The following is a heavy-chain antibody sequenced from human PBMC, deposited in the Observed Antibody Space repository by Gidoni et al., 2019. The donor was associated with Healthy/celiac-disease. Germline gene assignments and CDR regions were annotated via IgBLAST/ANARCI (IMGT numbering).Heavy chain of an antibody. J-gene: IGHJ6*02. CDR3: AKDYLYCSSTSCYKGYGMDV. V-gene: IGHV3-23*01. Sequence: EVQLLESGGGLVQPGGSLRLSCAASGFPFSSYAMTWVRQAPGKGLEWVSAISGSGCSTYYADSVKGRFTISRDNSKNTLYLQMNSLRAEDTAVYYCAKDYLYCSSTSCYKGYGMDVWGQGTTVTVSS. CDR2: ISGSGCST. D-gene: IGHD2-2*02. CDR1: GFPFSSYA.